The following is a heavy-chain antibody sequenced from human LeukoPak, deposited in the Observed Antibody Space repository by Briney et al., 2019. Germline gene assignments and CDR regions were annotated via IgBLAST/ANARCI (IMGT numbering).Heavy chain of an antibody. CDR3: ALPFRGYTYGSSGGGADY. CDR1: GYTFTSYY. CDR2: INTSGGST. V-gene: IGHV1-46*01. Sequence: ASVKVSCKASGYTFTSYYIHWVRQAPGQGLEWMGVINTSGGSTTYAQKFQGRVTVTGDTSTSTVYMELSSLRFEDTAVYYCALPFRGYTYGSSGGGADYWGQGTLVTVSS. D-gene: IGHD5-18*01. J-gene: IGHJ4*02.